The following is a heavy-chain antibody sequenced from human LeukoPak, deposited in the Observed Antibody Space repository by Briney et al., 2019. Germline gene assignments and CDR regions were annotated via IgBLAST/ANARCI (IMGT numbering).Heavy chain of an antibody. J-gene: IGHJ4*02. D-gene: IGHD1-26*01. CDR1: GGSISSFY. CDR2: IYYSGST. Sequence: KPSETLSLTCTVSGGSISSFYWSWIRQPPGKGLEFIGHIYYSGSTNYNPSLKSRVTMSVDTSKNQFSLRLTSVTAADTAIYYCGRHQNGGTYPIDYWGQGTLVTVSS. CDR3: GRHQNGGTYPIDY. V-gene: IGHV4-59*08.